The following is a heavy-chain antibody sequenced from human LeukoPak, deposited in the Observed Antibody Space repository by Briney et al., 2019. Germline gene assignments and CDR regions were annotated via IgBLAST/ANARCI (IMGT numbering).Heavy chain of an antibody. V-gene: IGHV3-33*08. Sequence: GGSLRLSCAASGFTFSSYSMHWVRQAPGKGLEWVAVIWYDGSNKYYADSVKGRFTISRDNSKNTLYLQMNSLRAEDTAVYYCARDRYSGYDFTGYYFDYWGQGTLVTVSS. D-gene: IGHD5-12*01. CDR2: IWYDGSNK. CDR3: ARDRYSGYDFTGYYFDY. J-gene: IGHJ4*02. CDR1: GFTFSSYS.